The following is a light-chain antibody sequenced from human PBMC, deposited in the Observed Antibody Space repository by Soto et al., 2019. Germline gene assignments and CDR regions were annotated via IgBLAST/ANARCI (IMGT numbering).Light chain of an antibody. CDR3: HQYRSSPFT. Sequence: VVLTQSPATLSLSPGERATLSCRANQPVSANYLAWYQQKPGQAPRLLIYGASSRATGIPDRFSGSGSGTDFTLTISRLEPEDFAVFYCHQYRSSPFTFGPGTKVDIK. J-gene: IGKJ3*01. CDR1: QPVSANY. CDR2: GAS. V-gene: IGKV3-20*01.